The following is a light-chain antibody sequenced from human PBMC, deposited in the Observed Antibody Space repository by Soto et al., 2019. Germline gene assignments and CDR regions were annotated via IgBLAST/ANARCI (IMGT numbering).Light chain of an antibody. V-gene: IGKV1-39*01. CDR3: QQSYSNPRT. Sequence: DIQVTQSPSSLSASVGDRVTITCRASQSVSSYLNWYQQKPGKAPRFLIYAASSLQSGVPSRFSGSGSGTEFTLTISNLQPEDFATYYCQQSYSNPRTFGQGTKVDIK. J-gene: IGKJ1*01. CDR1: QSVSSY. CDR2: AAS.